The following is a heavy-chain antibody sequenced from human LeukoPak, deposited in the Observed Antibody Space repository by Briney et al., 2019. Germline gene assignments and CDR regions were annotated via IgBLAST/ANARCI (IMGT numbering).Heavy chain of an antibody. CDR1: GFTFGDYA. J-gene: IGHJ4*02. V-gene: IGHV3-49*04. Sequence: GGSLRLSXTASGFTFGDYAMSWVRQAPGKGMEWIGFIRSKAYGGTTEYAASVKGRFTISRDDSKSIAYLQMNSLKTEDTAVYYCTRGSLAIAAAYFDYWGQGTLVTVSS. CDR3: TRGSLAIAAAYFDY. D-gene: IGHD6-13*01. CDR2: IRSKAYGGTT.